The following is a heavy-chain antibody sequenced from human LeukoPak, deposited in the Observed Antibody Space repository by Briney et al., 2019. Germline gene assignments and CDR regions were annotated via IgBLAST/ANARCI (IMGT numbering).Heavy chain of an antibody. V-gene: IGHV1-69*01. CDR1: GGTFSSYA. CDR2: IIPIFGTA. Sequence: GASVKVSCKASGGTFSSYAISWVRQAPGQGLEWMGGIIPIFGTANYAQKFQGRVTITADESTSTAYMELSSLRSEDTAVYYCARDSRVVVPAAILAGHSYNWFDPWGQGTLVTVSS. D-gene: IGHD2-2*01. J-gene: IGHJ5*02. CDR3: ARDSRVVVPAAILAGHSYNWFDP.